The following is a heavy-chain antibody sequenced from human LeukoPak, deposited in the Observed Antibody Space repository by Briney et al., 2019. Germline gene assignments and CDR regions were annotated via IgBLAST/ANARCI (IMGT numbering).Heavy chain of an antibody. CDR2: IYTSGTT. CDR1: DDSLSGYY. CDR3: ARSRPLYASGNFYNVDAFDI. V-gene: IGHV4-4*07. J-gene: IGHJ3*02. Sequence: SETLSLTCTVSDDSLSGYYCHWIRQSAGKGLEWIGRIYTSGTTNYSPSLNSRVNLSVDTSKGQFSLKLSSVTAADTAVYYCARSRPLYASGNFYNVDAFDIWGQGTMVTVSS. D-gene: IGHD3-10*01.